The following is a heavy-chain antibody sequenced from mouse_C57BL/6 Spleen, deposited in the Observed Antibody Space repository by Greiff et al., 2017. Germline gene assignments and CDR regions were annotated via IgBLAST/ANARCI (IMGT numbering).Heavy chain of an antibody. V-gene: IGHV1-66*01. Sequence: QVQLQQSGPELVKPGASVKISCKASGYSFTSYYIHWVKQRPGQGLEWIGWIYPGSGNPKYNEKFKGKATLTADTSASTAYMQLSSLTSEDSAVYYCARGVGSSPYFDYWGQGTTLTVSS. CDR2: IYPGSGNP. J-gene: IGHJ2*01. D-gene: IGHD1-1*02. CDR1: GYSFTSYY. CDR3: ARGVGSSPYFDY.